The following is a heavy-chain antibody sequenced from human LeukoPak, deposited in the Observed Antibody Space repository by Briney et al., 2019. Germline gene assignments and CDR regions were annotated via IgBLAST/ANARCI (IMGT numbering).Heavy chain of an antibody. J-gene: IGHJ2*01. CDR1: GGSFSGYY. Sequence: SETLSLTCPVNGGSFSGYYWSWIRQPPGKGLEWIGEINHSGSTNYNPSLKSRVTISVDTSKNQFSLKLSSVTAADTAVYYCARGTCSSTSCYMWYFDLWGRGTLVTVSS. CDR3: ARGTCSSTSCYMWYFDL. CDR2: INHSGST. D-gene: IGHD2-2*02. V-gene: IGHV4-34*01.